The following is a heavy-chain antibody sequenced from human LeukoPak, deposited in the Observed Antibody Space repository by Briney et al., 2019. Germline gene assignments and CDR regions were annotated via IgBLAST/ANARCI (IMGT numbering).Heavy chain of an antibody. CDR3: AKDVGATTYYFDY. J-gene: IGHJ4*02. CDR1: GFTFSSYA. Sequence: GGSLRLSCAASGFTFSSYAMSWVRQAPGKGLEWVSAISGSGGSTYYADSVKDRFTISRDNSKSTLYLQMNSLRAEDTAVYYCAKDVGATTYYFDYWGQGTLVTVSS. D-gene: IGHD1-26*01. CDR2: ISGSGGST. V-gene: IGHV3-23*01.